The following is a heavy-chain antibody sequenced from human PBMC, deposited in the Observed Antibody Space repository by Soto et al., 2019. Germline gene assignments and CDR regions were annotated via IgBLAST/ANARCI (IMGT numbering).Heavy chain of an antibody. CDR1: GFTFSSYG. V-gene: IGHV3-33*01. Sequence: GGSLRLSCAASGFTFSSYGMHWVRQAPGKGLEWVAVIWYDGSNKYYADSVKGRFTISRDNSKNTLYLQMNSLRAEDTAVYYCARGGEGMVYAIPNYYYYMDVWGKGTTVTVSS. CDR3: ARGGEGMVYAIPNYYYYMDV. CDR2: IWYDGSNK. D-gene: IGHD2-8*01. J-gene: IGHJ6*03.